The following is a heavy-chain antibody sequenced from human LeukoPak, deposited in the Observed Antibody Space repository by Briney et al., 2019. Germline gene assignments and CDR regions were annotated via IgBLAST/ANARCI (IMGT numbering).Heavy chain of an antibody. D-gene: IGHD3-10*01. J-gene: IGHJ6*03. Sequence: PSETLSLTCTVSGGSISSYYWSWIRQPAGKGLEWIGRIYTSGSTNYNPSLKSRVTMSVDTSKNQFSLKLSSVTAADTAVYYCARDLMVRGTSYYYYMDVWGKGTTVTVSS. V-gene: IGHV4-4*07. CDR1: GGSISSYY. CDR2: IYTSGST. CDR3: ARDLMVRGTSYYYYMDV.